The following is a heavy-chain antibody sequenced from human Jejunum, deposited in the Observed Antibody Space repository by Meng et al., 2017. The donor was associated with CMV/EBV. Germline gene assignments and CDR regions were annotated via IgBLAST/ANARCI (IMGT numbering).Heavy chain of an antibody. CDR2: ISGYNGNT. Sequence: QGQQGQSGGEVKKPGASVKVSCKASGYTFTSYGISWVRQAPGQGLEWMGWISGYNGNTNYAQKLQGRVTMTTDTSTSTAYMELRSLRSDDTAVYYCAREADGATFDYWGQGTLVTVSS. D-gene: IGHD1-26*01. CDR1: GYTFTSYG. CDR3: AREADGATFDY. J-gene: IGHJ4*02. V-gene: IGHV1-18*01.